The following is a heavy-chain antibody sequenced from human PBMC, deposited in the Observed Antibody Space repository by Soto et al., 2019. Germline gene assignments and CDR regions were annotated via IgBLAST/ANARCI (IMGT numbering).Heavy chain of an antibody. CDR1: GGSISSNTYY. V-gene: IGHV4-39*01. CDR2: IFYSGTT. D-gene: IGHD6-13*01. J-gene: IGHJ4*02. CDR3: ARRGGYAGTNDC. Sequence: QLQLQESGPGLVKPSETLSLTCTVSGGSISSNTYYWDWIRQTPGKGLEWIGTIFYSGTTYYNPSLKSRVTISVDKSKYQFSLKLSSVTAADTAVFYCARRGGYAGTNDCWGQGTLVTVSS.